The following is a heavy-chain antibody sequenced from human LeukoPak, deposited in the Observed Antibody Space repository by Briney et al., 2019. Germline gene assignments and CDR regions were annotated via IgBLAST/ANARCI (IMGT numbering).Heavy chain of an antibody. CDR1: GYSFTTYG. V-gene: IGHV1-18*01. D-gene: IGHD2/OR15-2a*01. CDR3: ARGVSNRWSED. Sequence: GASVKVSCKASGYSFTTYGINWVRQAPGQGLEWMGWITAYNGNTNYAQKFQGRFTMSTDRSTTTAYMELRSLKSDDTAVYYCARGVSNRWSEDWGQGTLVTVSS. J-gene: IGHJ4*02. CDR2: ITAYNGNT.